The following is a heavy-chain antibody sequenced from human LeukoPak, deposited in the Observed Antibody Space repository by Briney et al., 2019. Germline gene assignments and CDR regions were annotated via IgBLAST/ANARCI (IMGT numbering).Heavy chain of an antibody. D-gene: IGHD3-10*01. CDR2: INHSGST. CDR1: GGSFSGYY. J-gene: IGHJ4*02. CDR3: ARDRPYSYGSGSYFNY. Sequence: SETLSLTCAVYGGSFSGYYWSWIRQPPGKGLEWIGEINHSGSTNYNPSLKSRVTISVDTSKNQFSLRLSSVTAADTAVYYCARDRPYSYGSGSYFNYWGQGTLVTVSS. V-gene: IGHV4-34*01.